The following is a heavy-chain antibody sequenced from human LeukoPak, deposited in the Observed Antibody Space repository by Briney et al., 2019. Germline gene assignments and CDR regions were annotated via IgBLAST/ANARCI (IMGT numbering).Heavy chain of an antibody. V-gene: IGHV3-48*01. CDR3: ARDRPYYYDSSGYYYFDY. CDR1: GFTFSSYS. Sequence: GGSLRLSCAASGFTFSSYSMNWVRQAPGKGLEWVSYISSSSSTIYYADSVKGRFTISRDNAKNSLYLQMNSLRAEDTAVYYCARDRPYYYDSSGYYYFDYWGQGTLVTVSS. J-gene: IGHJ4*02. D-gene: IGHD3-22*01. CDR2: ISSSSSTI.